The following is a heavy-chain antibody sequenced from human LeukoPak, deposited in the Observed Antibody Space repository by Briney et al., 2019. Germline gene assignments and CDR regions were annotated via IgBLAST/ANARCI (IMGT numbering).Heavy chain of an antibody. CDR3: ASDIVQPYSSSSGWFDP. Sequence: SETLSLTCTVSGGSISSYYWSWIRQPAGKGLEWIGRIYTSGSTNYNASHKSRVSMSVDTSKNQFSLKLSSVTAADTAVYYCASDIVQPYSSSSGWFDPWGQGTLVTVSS. J-gene: IGHJ5*02. V-gene: IGHV4-4*07. CDR2: IYTSGST. D-gene: IGHD6-13*01. CDR1: GGSISSYY.